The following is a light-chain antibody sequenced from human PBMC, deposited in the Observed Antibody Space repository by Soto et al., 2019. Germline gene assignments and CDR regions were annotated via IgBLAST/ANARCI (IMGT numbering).Light chain of an antibody. V-gene: IGLV2-23*03. CDR2: EGS. CDR1: SSDVGSYNL. CDR3: CSYAGSSTFLWV. J-gene: IGLJ3*02. Sequence: SVLTQPASVSGSPGQSITISCTGTSSDVGSYNLVSWYQQHPGKAPKLMIYEGSKRPSGVSNRFSGSKSGNTASLTISGLQAEDEADYYCCSYAGSSTFLWVFGGGTQLTVL.